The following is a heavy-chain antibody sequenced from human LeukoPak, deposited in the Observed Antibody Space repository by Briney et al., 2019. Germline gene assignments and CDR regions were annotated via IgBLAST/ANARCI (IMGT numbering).Heavy chain of an antibody. CDR1: GFTVSSNY. CDR2: IYAGGST. Sequence: GGSLRLSCAASGFTVSSNYMSWVRQPPGKGLEWVSVIYAGGSTYYGDSVKGRFTISRDDSKNTLYLQMNSLRAEDTAVYYCARDFSLARPLDPFDMWGQGTMVTVSS. V-gene: IGHV3-53*01. D-gene: IGHD6-6*01. CDR3: ARDFSLARPLDPFDM. J-gene: IGHJ3*02.